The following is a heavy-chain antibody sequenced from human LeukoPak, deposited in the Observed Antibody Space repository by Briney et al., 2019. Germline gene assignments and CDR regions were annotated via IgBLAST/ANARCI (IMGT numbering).Heavy chain of an antibody. Sequence: SETLSVTCTVSGGPISGSYYYWGWIRQPPWKGLEWIGTIYHSGRSTFYNPSLKSRVAMSVDTSKNHFSLNLTSVTAADTAIYYCARHRAKRLNDAFEIWGQGTVVSVSS. CDR2: IYHSGRST. CDR3: ARHRAKRLNDAFEI. J-gene: IGHJ3*02. D-gene: IGHD3-10*01. V-gene: IGHV4-39*01. CDR1: GGPISGSYYY.